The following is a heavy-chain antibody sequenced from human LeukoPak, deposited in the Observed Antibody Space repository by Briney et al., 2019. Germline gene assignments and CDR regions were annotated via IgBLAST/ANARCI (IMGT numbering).Heavy chain of an antibody. J-gene: IGHJ6*03. D-gene: IGHD6-6*01. CDR2: INPNSGGT. CDR1: GYTFTGYY. V-gene: IGHV1-2*02. Sequence: ASVKVSCKASGYTFTGYYMHWVRQAPGQGLEWMGWINPNSGGTNYAQKFQGRVTMTRDTSISTAYMELSRLRSDDTAVYYCARWSSSSGRDYYYYYMEVWGKGTTVTVSS. CDR3: ARWSSSSGRDYYYYYMEV.